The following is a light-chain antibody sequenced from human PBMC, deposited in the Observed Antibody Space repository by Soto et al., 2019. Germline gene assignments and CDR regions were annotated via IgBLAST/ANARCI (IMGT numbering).Light chain of an antibody. Sequence: EIVMTQSPATLSVSPGERATLSCRASQSVSSNLAWYQQKPGQAPRLLIYGASTRATGIPARFSGSGSGTEFTLTISSLQPEDFATYYCQVNNGFSGTFGQGTKVDIK. V-gene: IGKV3-15*01. CDR1: QSVSSN. CDR2: GAS. CDR3: QVNNGFSGT. J-gene: IGKJ1*01.